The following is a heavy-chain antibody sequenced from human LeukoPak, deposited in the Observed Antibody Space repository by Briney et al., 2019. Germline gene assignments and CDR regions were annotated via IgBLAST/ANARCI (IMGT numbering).Heavy chain of an antibody. CDR2: ISSSSSTI. D-gene: IGHD6-13*01. Sequence: PGGSLRLSCAASAFTFSSYSMNWVRQAPGKGLEWVSYISSSSSTIYYEDSVKGRFTISRANTTNSLYLQMNSRRAEDTAVYYCAREGSSSWGTNWFDPWGQGGLLTVSP. CDR1: AFTFSSYS. CDR3: AREGSSSWGTNWFDP. V-gene: IGHV3-48*01. J-gene: IGHJ5*02.